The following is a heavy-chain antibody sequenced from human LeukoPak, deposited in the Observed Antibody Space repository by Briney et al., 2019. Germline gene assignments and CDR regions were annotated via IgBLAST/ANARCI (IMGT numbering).Heavy chain of an antibody. CDR2: IYYSGST. V-gene: IGHV4-30-4*01. D-gene: IGHD2-2*01. Sequence: SETLSLTCTVSGGSISSGDYYWSWIRQPPGKGLVWIGYIYYSGSTYYNPSLKSRVTISVDTSKNQFSLKLSSVTAADTAVYYCAREYCSSTSCYNWFDPWGQGTLVTVSS. CDR3: AREYCSSTSCYNWFDP. CDR1: GGSISSGDYY. J-gene: IGHJ5*02.